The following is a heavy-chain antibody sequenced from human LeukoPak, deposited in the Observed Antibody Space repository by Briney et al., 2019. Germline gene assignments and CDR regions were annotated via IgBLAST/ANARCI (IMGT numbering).Heavy chain of an antibody. CDR2: INPNSGGT. CDR3: ARLVRTRTYYFDY. CDR1: GYTFTGYY. D-gene: IGHD1-14*01. V-gene: IGHV1-2*02. J-gene: IGHJ4*02. Sequence: ASVKVSCKASGYTFTGYYMHWVRQAPGQGLERMGWINPNSGGTNYAQKFQGRVTMTRDTSISTTYMELSRLRSDDTAVYYCARLVRTRTYYFDYWGQGTLVTVSS.